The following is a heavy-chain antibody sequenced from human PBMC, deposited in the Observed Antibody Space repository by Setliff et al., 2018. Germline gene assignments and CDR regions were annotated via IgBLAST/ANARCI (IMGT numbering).Heavy chain of an antibody. CDR1: GYTFTGYY. J-gene: IGHJ5*02. CDR2: INPSSGAT. Sequence: ASVKVSCKATGYTFTGYYMYWVRQAPGQGLEGMGRINPSSGATIYAQKFQGRVTMTSDTSISTAYMELGRLRSDDTAVYFCERDGLGAVMLWGGSGWFDPWGQGTLVTV. CDR3: ERDGLGAVMLWGGSGWFDP. D-gene: IGHD2-8*01. V-gene: IGHV1-2*06.